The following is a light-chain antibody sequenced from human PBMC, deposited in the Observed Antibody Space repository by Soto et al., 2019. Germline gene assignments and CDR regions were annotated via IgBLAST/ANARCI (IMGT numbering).Light chain of an antibody. CDR1: SSNIGAGYD. CDR2: GNS. J-gene: IGLJ1*01. CDR3: QSYDSSLSGYV. V-gene: IGLV1-40*01. Sequence: APGQRVTISCTGSSSNIGAGYDVHWYQQLPGTAPKLLIYGNSNRPSGVPDRFSGSKSGTSASLAITGLQAEDEADYYYQSYDSSLSGYVFGTGTKVTVL.